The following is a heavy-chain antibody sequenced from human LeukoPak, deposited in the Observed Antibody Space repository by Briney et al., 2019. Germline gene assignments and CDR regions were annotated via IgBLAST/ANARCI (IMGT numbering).Heavy chain of an antibody. V-gene: IGHV4-59*01. CDR3: ARRVSDPLKVDY. J-gene: IGHJ4*02. CDR1: GGSISSYY. CDR2: IYYSGST. D-gene: IGHD3-22*01. Sequence: SETLSLTCTVSGGSISSYYWSWIRQPPGKGLEWIGYIYYSGSTNYNPSLKSRVTISVDTSKNQFSLKLSSVTAADTAVYYCARRVSDPLKVDYWGQGTLVTVSS.